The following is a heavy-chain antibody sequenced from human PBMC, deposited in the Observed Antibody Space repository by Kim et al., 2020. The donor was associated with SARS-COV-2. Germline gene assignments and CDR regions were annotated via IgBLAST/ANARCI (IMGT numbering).Heavy chain of an antibody. Sequence: GGSLRLSCAASGFTFSSYAMSWVRQAPGKGLEWVSAISGSGGSTYHADSVKGRFTISRDNSKNTLYLQMNSLRAEDTAVYYCAKVIGYYYDSSGYLFDYWGQGTLVTVSS. J-gene: IGHJ4*02. CDR1: GFTFSSYA. CDR2: ISGSGGST. CDR3: AKVIGYYYDSSGYLFDY. V-gene: IGHV3-23*01. D-gene: IGHD3-22*01.